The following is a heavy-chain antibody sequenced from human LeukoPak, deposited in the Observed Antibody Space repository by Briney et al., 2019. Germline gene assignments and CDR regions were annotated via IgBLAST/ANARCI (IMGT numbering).Heavy chain of an antibody. Sequence: RSLSLSCAASGFTFHDYAMHWVRQAAGKGRAGVSGISWNSRSIGYAGSVTGRFTISRDNAKNSLYLQMNSLRGEDTALYYGAKEVEGDSYYFDYWGQGTLVTVSS. D-gene: IGHD2-21*02. CDR3: AKEVEGDSYYFDY. V-gene: IGHV3-9*01. CDR2: ISWNSRSI. CDR1: GFTFHDYA. J-gene: IGHJ4*02.